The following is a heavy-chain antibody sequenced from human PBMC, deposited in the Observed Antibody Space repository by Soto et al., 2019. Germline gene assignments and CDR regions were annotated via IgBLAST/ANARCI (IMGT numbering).Heavy chain of an antibody. CDR2: IWYDGSNK. V-gene: IGHV3-33*01. CDR1: GFTFSSYG. CDR3: ARERRVDSSSWFPFLGNY. D-gene: IGHD6-13*01. J-gene: IGHJ4*02. Sequence: QVQLVESGGGVVQPGRSLRLSCAASGFTFSSYGMHWVRQAPGKGLEWVAVIWYDGSNKYYADSVKGRFTISRDNSKNTLYLQMNSLRAEDTAVYYCARERRVDSSSWFPFLGNYWGQGILVTVSS.